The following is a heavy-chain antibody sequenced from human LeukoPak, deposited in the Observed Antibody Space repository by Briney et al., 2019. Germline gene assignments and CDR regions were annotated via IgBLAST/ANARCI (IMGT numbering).Heavy chain of an antibody. Sequence: ASVKVSCKASGYTFTGYYMHWVRQAPGQGLEWMGWISAYNGNTNYAQKLQGRVTMTTDTSTSTAYMELRSLRSNDTAVYYCARAGGSYLGFDYWGQGTLVTVSS. CDR1: GYTFTGYY. CDR3: ARAGGSYLGFDY. V-gene: IGHV1-18*04. CDR2: ISAYNGNT. J-gene: IGHJ4*02. D-gene: IGHD1-26*01.